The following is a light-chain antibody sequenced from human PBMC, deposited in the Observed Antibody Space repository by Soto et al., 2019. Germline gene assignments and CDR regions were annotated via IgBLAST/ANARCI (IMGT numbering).Light chain of an antibody. CDR1: QSISTW. CDR2: KAS. CDR3: QQYNGYPHT. Sequence: DIQMTQSPSTLSASVGDRVTITCRASQSISTWLAWYQQKPGKAPKLLIYKASSLRNGVPARFSGSGSGTECTLTIYRLQPDDFASYYCQQYNGYPHTFGQGTKLEIK. J-gene: IGKJ2*01. V-gene: IGKV1-5*03.